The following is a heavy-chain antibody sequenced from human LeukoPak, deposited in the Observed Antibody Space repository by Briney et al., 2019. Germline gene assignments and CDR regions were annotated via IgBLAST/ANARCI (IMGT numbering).Heavy chain of an antibody. CDR3: ARDDGPTGYISDY. V-gene: IGHV3-33*01. Sequence: GGSLRLSCAASGFTFSNYGMHWVRQAPGKGLEWVAVIWHDGSEKYYGDSVKGRFTISRDDSKNTLHLQMNSLRAEDTGVYYCARDDGPTGYISDYWGQGTLVTVSS. D-gene: IGHD3-9*01. CDR1: GFTFSNYG. J-gene: IGHJ4*02. CDR2: IWHDGSEK.